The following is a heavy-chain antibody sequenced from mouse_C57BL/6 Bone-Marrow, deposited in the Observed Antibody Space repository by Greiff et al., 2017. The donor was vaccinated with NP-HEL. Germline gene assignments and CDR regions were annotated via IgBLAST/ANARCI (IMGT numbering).Heavy chain of an antibody. D-gene: IGHD2-2*01. CDR1: GYTFTSYW. J-gene: IGHJ3*01. CDR2: IFPKSGST. V-gene: IGHV1-64*01. CDR3: IRSGYGYWFAY. Sequence: QVQLQQPGAELVKPGASVKLSCKASGYTFTSYWMHWVKQRPGQGLEWIGMIFPKSGSTNYNEKFKSKATLTVDKSSSTAYMQLSSLTSEDSAVYYCIRSGYGYWFAYWGERTLVTVSA.